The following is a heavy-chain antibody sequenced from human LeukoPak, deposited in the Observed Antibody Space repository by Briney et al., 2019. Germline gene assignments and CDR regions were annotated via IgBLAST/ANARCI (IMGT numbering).Heavy chain of an antibody. CDR2: INPNSGDT. CDR1: GYTFNDYY. D-gene: IGHD6-19*01. V-gene: IGHV1-2*02. Sequence: GASVKVSCKASGYTFNDYYIQWMRQAPGQGLEWMGWINPNSGDTHYTQKFQGRVTMTSDTSISTAYMELSRLTSDDTALYYCAREDGGWYVDYWGQGTLVTVSS. CDR3: AREDGGWYVDY. J-gene: IGHJ4*02.